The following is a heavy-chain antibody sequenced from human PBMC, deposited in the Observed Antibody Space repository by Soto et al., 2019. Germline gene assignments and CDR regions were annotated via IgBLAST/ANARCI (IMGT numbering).Heavy chain of an antibody. J-gene: IGHJ4*02. V-gene: IGHV1-2*02. Sequence: ASVKVSCKASGYTFTSYYIHWVRQAPGQGLEWMGWINPNSGGTNYAQKFQCRVTMTRDTSTSTAYMELSRLRSDDTAVYYCARDIVVVTAAVGEHDYCGQGTLVTVSS. D-gene: IGHD2-2*01. CDR3: ARDIVVVTAAVGEHDY. CDR1: GYTFTSYY. CDR2: INPNSGGT.